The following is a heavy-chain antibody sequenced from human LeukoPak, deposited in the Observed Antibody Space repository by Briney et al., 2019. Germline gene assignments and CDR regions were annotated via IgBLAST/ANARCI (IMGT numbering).Heavy chain of an antibody. D-gene: IGHD1-14*01. CDR3: ARDSPENLGWFDP. J-gene: IGHJ5*02. V-gene: IGHV4-59*01. CDR2: ISSSGST. Sequence: NPSETLSLTCTVSGGSISNYYWSWIRQPPGKGLEWIGYISSSGSTNYNPSLKSRVTISVDTSKNQFSLKLSSVTAADTAVYYCARDSPENLGWFDPWGQGTLVTVSS. CDR1: GGSISNYY.